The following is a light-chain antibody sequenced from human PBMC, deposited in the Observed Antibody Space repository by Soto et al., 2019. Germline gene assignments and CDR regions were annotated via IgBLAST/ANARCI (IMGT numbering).Light chain of an antibody. V-gene: IGKV3-11*01. CDR2: DAS. J-gene: IGKJ4*01. Sequence: EIVLTQSPATLSLSPGERATLSCRASQSVSSFLAWYQQKPGQAPRLLNYDASNRATGIPTRFSGSGSGTAFTLTISSLEPEDFAVYYCQQRINWPLTFGGGTKVEIK. CDR3: QQRINWPLT. CDR1: QSVSSF.